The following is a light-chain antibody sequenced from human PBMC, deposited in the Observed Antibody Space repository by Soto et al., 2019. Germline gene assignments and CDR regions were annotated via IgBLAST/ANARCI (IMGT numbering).Light chain of an antibody. J-gene: IGLJ2*01. Sequence: QSVLTQPASVSGSPGQSITISCTGTSSDVGGYNYVSWYQQHPGKAPKLMIYDVSTRPSWVSNRFSGSKSGNTASLTISGLQAEDEADYYCSSYTSSSVVFGGGTKLTVL. CDR2: DVS. CDR3: SSYTSSSVV. CDR1: SSDVGGYNY. V-gene: IGLV2-14*01.